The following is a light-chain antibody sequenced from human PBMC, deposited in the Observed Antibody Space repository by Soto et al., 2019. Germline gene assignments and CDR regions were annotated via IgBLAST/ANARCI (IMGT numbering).Light chain of an antibody. V-gene: IGKV3-15*01. CDR2: GAS. J-gene: IGKJ5*01. CDR1: QSVSSN. Sequence: IVMTQSPATLSVSPWERATLSCRASQSVSSNLAWYQQKPGQAPRLLIYGASTRATGIPARFSGSGSGTEFTLTISSLEPEDFAVYYCQQRSNWPLSFGQGTRLEIK. CDR3: QQRSNWPLS.